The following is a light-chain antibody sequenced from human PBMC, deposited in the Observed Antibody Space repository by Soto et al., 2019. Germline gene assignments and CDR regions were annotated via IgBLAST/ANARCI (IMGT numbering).Light chain of an antibody. CDR2: RNN. Sequence: SVLTQPPSASGTPGQRVTISCSGSSSNNGSNYVYWYQQLPGTAPKLLIYRNNQRPSGVPDRFSGSMSGASASLAISGLRSEVEADYYCAAWDDSLSGLYVFGSGTKVTVL. V-gene: IGLV1-47*01. J-gene: IGLJ1*01. CDR1: SSNNGSNY. CDR3: AAWDDSLSGLYV.